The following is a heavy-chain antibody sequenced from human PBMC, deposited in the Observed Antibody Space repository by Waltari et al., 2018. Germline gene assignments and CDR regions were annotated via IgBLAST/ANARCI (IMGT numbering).Heavy chain of an antibody. D-gene: IGHD7-27*01. CDR1: GFRYSDYS. J-gene: IGHJ4*02. V-gene: IGHV3-21*01. CDR3: ATGGWGFYLDY. Sequence: EVHLVESGGGLVKPGGSLRISCGASGFRYSDYSMNWVRQAPGKGLEWFSSISSSSGYTHYADSVKGRFTISRDNAKNSLYLQMNSLRAEDTAVYYCATGGWGFYLDYWGQGTLVTVSS. CDR2: ISSSSGYT.